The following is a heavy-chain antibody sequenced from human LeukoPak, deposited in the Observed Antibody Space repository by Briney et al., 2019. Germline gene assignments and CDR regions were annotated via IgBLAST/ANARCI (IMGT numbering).Heavy chain of an antibody. CDR1: GFTFNSYN. D-gene: IGHD6-13*01. V-gene: IGHV3-21*01. J-gene: IGHJ6*02. CDR2: ISGSSSYI. Sequence: GGSLRLSCAASGFTFNSYNMNWVRQAPGKGLEWVSSISGSSSYIYYADSVKGRFTISRDNAENSLYLQMTSLRDEDTAVYYCAREQPADSFFYYGMDVWGQGTTVTVSS. CDR3: AREQPADSFFYYGMDV.